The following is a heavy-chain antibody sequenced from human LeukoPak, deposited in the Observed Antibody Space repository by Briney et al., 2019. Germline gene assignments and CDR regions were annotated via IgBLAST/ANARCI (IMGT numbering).Heavy chain of an antibody. CDR2: ISSSSSTI. Sequence: PGGSLRLSCAASGFTFSSYSMNWVRQAPGKGLEWVSYISSSSSTIYYADSVKGRFTISRDNAKNSLYLQMNSLRAEDTAVYYCARLRGSGSYYNVFIKLYFDYWGQGTLVTVSS. CDR1: GFTFSSYS. CDR3: ARLRGSGSYYNVFIKLYFDY. D-gene: IGHD3-10*01. J-gene: IGHJ4*02. V-gene: IGHV3-48*01.